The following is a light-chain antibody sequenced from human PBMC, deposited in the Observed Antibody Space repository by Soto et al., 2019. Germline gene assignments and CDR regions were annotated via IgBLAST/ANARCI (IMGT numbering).Light chain of an antibody. V-gene: IGLV2-23*02. Sequence: QSALTQPASVSGSPGQSITISCTGTSSDVGNYNYVSWYQQYPGKAPKLMIYEVSNRPSGVSNRFSGSEPGNTASLTISGLQAEDEADYYCGSSAPSRTFVFGTGTKLTVL. CDR2: EVS. CDR3: GSSAPSRTFV. CDR1: SSDVGNYNY. J-gene: IGLJ1*01.